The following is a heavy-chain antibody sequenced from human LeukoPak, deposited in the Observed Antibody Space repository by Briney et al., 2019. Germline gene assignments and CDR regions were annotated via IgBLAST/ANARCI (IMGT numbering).Heavy chain of an antibody. CDR3: ARLGGSGRGAFDI. V-gene: IGHV4-38-2*02. Sequence: SETLSLTCTVSGYSISSGYYWGWIRQPPGKGLEWIGSIYHSGSTYYNPSLKSRVTLSVDTSKNQFSLKLSSVTAADTAVYYCARLGGSGRGAFDIWGQGTMVTVSS. CDR1: GYSISSGYY. CDR2: IYHSGST. J-gene: IGHJ3*02. D-gene: IGHD3-10*01.